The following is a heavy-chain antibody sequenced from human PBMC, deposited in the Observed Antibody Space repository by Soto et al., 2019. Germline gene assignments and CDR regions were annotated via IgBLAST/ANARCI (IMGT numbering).Heavy chain of an antibody. CDR2: ISLYSDGT. Sequence: ASLKVCCETSGYTFSNYGITWVRQAPGQPLEWLGWISLYSDGTNYSQKFQGRFSMTTDASTTTAYMELRSLRSDDTAVYYCARDVSSPGNDYYYGMDVWGQGTTVTVSS. J-gene: IGHJ6*02. CDR1: GYTFSNYG. V-gene: IGHV1-18*01. CDR3: ARDVSSPGNDYYYGMDV.